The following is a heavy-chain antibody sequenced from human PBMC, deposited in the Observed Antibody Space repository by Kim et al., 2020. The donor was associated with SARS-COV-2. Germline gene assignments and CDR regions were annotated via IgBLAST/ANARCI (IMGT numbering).Heavy chain of an antibody. CDR2: ISGSGGST. CDR1: GFTFSSYA. D-gene: IGHD2-2*01. V-gene: IGHV3-23*01. Sequence: GGSLRLSCAASGFTFSSYAMSWVRQAPGKGLEWVSAISGSGGSTYYADSVKGRFTISRDNSKNTLYLKMNSLRAEDTAVYYCANKVPAARMWGGYGMDAWCQGTTVTVSS. CDR3: ANKVPAARMWGGYGMDA. J-gene: IGHJ6*02.